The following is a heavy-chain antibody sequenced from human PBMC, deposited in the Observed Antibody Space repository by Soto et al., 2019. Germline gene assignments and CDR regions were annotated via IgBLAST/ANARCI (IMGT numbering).Heavy chain of an antibody. D-gene: IGHD1-26*01. Sequence: EVQLVESGGGLIQPGGSLRLSCAASGFTVSSNYMSWVRQAPGKGLEWVSVIYSGGSTYYADSVKGRFTISRDNSKNTLYLQMNSLRAEDTAVYYCAREVRNNGGSYTPPGTYFDYWGQGTLVTVSS. CDR3: AREVRNNGGSYTPPGTYFDY. CDR2: IYSGGST. CDR1: GFTVSSNY. J-gene: IGHJ4*02. V-gene: IGHV3-53*01.